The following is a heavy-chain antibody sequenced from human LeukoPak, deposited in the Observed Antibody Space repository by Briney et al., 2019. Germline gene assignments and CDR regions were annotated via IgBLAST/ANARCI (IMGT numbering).Heavy chain of an antibody. D-gene: IGHD3-10*01. V-gene: IGHV1-2*02. CDR2: INPTSGGT. CDR1: GYTFTGYY. CDR3: ARDRGETYYYGSGSLTPPGY. Sequence: ASVKVSCKTSGYTFTGYYIQWVRQAPGQGLEWMGYINPTSGGTNYAQKLQGRVTMTTDTSTSTAYMELRSLRSDDTAVYHCARDRGETYYYGSGSLTPPGYWGQGTLVTVSS. J-gene: IGHJ4*02.